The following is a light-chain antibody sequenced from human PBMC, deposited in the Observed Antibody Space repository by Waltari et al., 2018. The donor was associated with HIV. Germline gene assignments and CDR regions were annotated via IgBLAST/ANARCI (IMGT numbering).Light chain of an antibody. Sequence: SSEVTQDPAVSVALGQTVRITCQGDSLRTYYASWYQQKPGQAPVLVIYGKNNRPSGIPDRFSGSSSGNTASLTISGVQAEDEADYFCNSRGSSTYRVVFGGGTKLTVL. J-gene: IGLJ2*01. CDR3: NSRGSSTYRVV. V-gene: IGLV3-19*01. CDR1: SLRTYY. CDR2: GKN.